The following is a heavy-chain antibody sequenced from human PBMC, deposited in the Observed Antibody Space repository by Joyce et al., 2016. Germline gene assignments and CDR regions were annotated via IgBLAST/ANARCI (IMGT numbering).Heavy chain of an antibody. J-gene: IGHJ6*02. CDR3: ARGLGTPYGMDV. D-gene: IGHD7-27*01. V-gene: IGHV4-59*11. CDR2: IYYSVST. CDR1: GGSISIHN. Sequence: QVQLQESGPGLVKPSETLSLTCTVTGGSISIHNWSWIRQPPGKRLEWMGYIYYSVSTDYNPSLKSRVTISVDTSKSQFSLKLRSVSAADTAVYYCARGLGTPYGMDVWGQGTTVTVSS.